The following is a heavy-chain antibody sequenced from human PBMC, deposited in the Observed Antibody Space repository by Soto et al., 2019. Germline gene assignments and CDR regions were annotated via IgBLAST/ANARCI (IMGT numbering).Heavy chain of an antibody. J-gene: IGHJ4*02. D-gene: IGHD5-18*01. CDR2: IYYSGST. CDR3: ARGIQLWQYFFDY. CDR1: GGSISSYY. V-gene: IGHV4-59*01. Sequence: ETLSLTCTVSGGSISSYYWSWIRQPPGKGLEWIGYIYYSGSTNYNPSLKSRVTISVDTSKNQFSLKLSSVTAAGTAVYYCARGIQLWQYFFDYGGQGTLVSVSS.